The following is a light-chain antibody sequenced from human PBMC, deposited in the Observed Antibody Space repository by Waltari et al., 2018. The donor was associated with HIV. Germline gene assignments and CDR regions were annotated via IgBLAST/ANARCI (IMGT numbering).Light chain of an antibody. J-gene: IGKJ2*01. CDR2: LGS. V-gene: IGKV2-28*01. Sequence: VMTQSPLSLPVTTGEPASISCRSSKSLLHNNGYNYLDWYLQKPGQSPQLLIYLGSNRASGVPDRFSGSGSGTHFTLKISRVEAEDVGVYYCMQALGTPRVTFGQGTKLEV. CDR1: KSLLHNNGYNY. CDR3: MQALGTPRVT.